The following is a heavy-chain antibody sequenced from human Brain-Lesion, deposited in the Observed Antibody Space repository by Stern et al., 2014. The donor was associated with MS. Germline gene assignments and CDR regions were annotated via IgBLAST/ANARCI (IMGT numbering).Heavy chain of an antibody. CDR1: GFTFSGYA. V-gene: IGHV3-30*01. D-gene: IGHD3-10*01. CDR2: ISFDGSNK. Sequence: VQLVESGGGVVQPGGSLRLSCTASGFTFSGYAVHWVRQAPGEGLGWVGFISFDGSNKYYADSVKGRFTISRDNSKNTLYLQMTSLRTEDTAVYYCARGPHPIPIFGSGSHYPFDFWGQGTLITVSS. J-gene: IGHJ4*02. CDR3: ARGPHPIPIFGSGSHYPFDF.